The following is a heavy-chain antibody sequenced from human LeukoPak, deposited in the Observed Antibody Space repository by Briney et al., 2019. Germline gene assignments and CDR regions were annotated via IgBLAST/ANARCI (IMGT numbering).Heavy chain of an antibody. CDR1: GYTFTSYG. CDR2: ISAYNGNT. V-gene: IGHV1-18*01. Sequence: ASVRVSCKASGYTFTSYGISWVRQAPGQGLEWMGWISAYNGNTNYAQKLQGRVTMTTDTSTSTAYMELRSLRSDDTAVYYCARDSGSGWSTTTGELDYWGQGTLVTVSS. J-gene: IGHJ4*02. D-gene: IGHD6-19*01. CDR3: ARDSGSGWSTTTGELDY.